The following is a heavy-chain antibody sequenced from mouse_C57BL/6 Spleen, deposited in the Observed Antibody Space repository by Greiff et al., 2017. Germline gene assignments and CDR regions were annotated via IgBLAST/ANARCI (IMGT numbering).Heavy chain of an antibody. V-gene: IGHV1-64*01. CDR3: ARSGYDGYCEAY. Sequence: QVQLQQPGAELVKPGASVKLSCKASGYTFTSYWMHWVKQRPGQGLEWIGMIHPNSGSTNYNEKFKSKATLTVDKSSSTAYMQLSSLTSEDSAVYYCARSGYDGYCEAYWGQGTLVTVSA. D-gene: IGHD2-3*01. J-gene: IGHJ3*01. CDR1: GYTFTSYW. CDR2: IHPNSGST.